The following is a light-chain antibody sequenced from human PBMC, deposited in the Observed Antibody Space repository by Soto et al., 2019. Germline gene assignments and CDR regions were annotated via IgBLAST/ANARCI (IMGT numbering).Light chain of an antibody. J-gene: IGKJ1*01. Sequence: DIPMTQSPSTLSASVGDRVIITCRASQSISNWLAWYQQKPGKAPNLLIYKASSLKSGVPSRFSGSGSGTEFTLTISSLQPDDFATYYCQQYDTYWTFGQGTKVEFK. V-gene: IGKV1-5*03. CDR3: QQYDTYWT. CDR1: QSISNW. CDR2: KAS.